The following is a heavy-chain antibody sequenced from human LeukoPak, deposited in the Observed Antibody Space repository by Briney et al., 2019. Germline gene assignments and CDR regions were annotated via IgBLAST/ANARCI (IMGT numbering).Heavy chain of an antibody. Sequence: GGSLRLSCAVSGLTISDSAIHWVRQASGKGLEWVGRIRSKAKNYATEYVASVRGRFTISRDDSKSTAYLQMNSLKTEDTAIYYCTTTTLSGESDYWGQGTLVTVSS. CDR3: TTTTLSGESDY. V-gene: IGHV3-73*01. CDR2: IRSKAKNYAT. CDR1: GLTISDSA. J-gene: IGHJ4*02. D-gene: IGHD3-10*01.